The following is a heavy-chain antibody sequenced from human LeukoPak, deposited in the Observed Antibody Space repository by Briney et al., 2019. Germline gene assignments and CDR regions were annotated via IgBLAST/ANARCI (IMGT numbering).Heavy chain of an antibody. V-gene: IGHV3-53*01. CDR2: IFTDGST. CDR3: ARDFAQAGYFDY. Sequence: GGSLTLSCAASGVTITKNYMTWVRQAAGKGLEWVSVIFTDGSTHYADSVKGRFIISRDNSKNTVSLQMDSLTVDDSGVYYCARDFAQAGYFDYWGLGTLVIVSS. J-gene: IGHJ4*02. D-gene: IGHD6-19*01. CDR1: GVTITKNY.